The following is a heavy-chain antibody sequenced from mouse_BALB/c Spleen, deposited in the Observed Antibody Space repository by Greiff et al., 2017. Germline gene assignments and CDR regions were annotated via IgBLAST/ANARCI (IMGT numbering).Heavy chain of an antibody. D-gene: IGHD1-2*01. CDR1: GFNIKDTY. Sequence: VQLQQSGAELVKPGASVKLSCTASGFNIKDTYMHWVKQRPEQGLEWIGRIDPANGNTKYDPKFQGKATITADTSSNTAYLQLSSLTSEDSAVYYCARIITTDPWFAYWGQGTLVTVSA. J-gene: IGHJ3*01. CDR3: ARIITTDPWFAY. CDR2: IDPANGNT. V-gene: IGHV14-3*02.